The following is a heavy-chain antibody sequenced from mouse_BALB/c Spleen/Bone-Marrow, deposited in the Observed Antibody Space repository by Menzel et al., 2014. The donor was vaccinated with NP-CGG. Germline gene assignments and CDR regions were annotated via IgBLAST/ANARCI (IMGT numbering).Heavy chain of an antibody. D-gene: IGHD3-1*01. CDR1: GYTFTSYY. V-gene: IGHV1S81*02. CDR2: INPSNGGT. CDR3: TRGLRAWFAY. Sequence: QVQLQQPGAELVKPGASVKLSCKASGYTFTSYYMYWVKQRPGQGLEWIGGINPSNGGTNFNEKFKSEATLTVDKSSSTAYMQLSSLTSEDPAVYYCTRGLRAWFAYWGQGTLVTVSA. J-gene: IGHJ3*01.